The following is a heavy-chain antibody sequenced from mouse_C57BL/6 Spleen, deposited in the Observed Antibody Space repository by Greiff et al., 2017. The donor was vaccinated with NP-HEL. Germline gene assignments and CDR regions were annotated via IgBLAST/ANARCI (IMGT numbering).Heavy chain of an antibody. Sequence: QVQLQQPGAELVMPGASVKLSCKASGYTFTSYWMHWVKQRPGQGLEWIGEIDPSDSYTNYNQKFKGKSTLTVDKSSSTAYMQLSSLTSEDSAVYYCARGKAQATWFAYWGQGTLVTVSA. CDR1: GYTFTSYW. J-gene: IGHJ3*01. CDR3: ARGKAQATWFAY. D-gene: IGHD3-2*02. CDR2: IDPSDSYT. V-gene: IGHV1-69*01.